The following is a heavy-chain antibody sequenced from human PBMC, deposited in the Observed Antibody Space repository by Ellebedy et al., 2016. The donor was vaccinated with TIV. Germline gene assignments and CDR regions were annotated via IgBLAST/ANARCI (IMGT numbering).Heavy chain of an antibody. Sequence: GESLKISCLVSGSTFSTNVMAWVRQAPGKGLEWVSTISDSGGNTHFPDSVKGRFTISRDNSRNTVYLQMNNLRAEDTAVYYCARDSGRRRSWDNDYWGQGTLVTVSS. D-gene: IGHD3-10*01. CDR1: GSTFSTNV. J-gene: IGHJ4*02. CDR2: ISDSGGNT. V-gene: IGHV3-23*01. CDR3: ARDSGRRRSWDNDY.